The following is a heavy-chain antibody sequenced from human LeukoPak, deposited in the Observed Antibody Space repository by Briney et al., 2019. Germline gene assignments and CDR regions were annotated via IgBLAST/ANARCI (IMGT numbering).Heavy chain of an antibody. D-gene: IGHD2/OR15-2a*01. J-gene: IGHJ4*02. CDR2: IYYSGSI. CDR1: GGSISSYY. Sequence: PSETLSLTCTVSGGSISSYYWSWIRQPPGKGLEWIGYIYYSGSINYNPSLKSRVTISVDTSKSQFSLKLSSVTAADTAVYYCARGRLLVTPFDYWGQGTLVTVSS. CDR3: ARGRLLVTPFDY. V-gene: IGHV4-59*01.